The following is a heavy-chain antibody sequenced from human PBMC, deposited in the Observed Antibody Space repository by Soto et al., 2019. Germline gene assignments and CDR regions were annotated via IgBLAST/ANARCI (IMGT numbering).Heavy chain of an antibody. CDR2: ISHSGRT. CDR1: GASLRSGSYY. D-gene: IGHD3-10*01. CDR3: SYGSSFDY. Sequence: SETLSLTCTVSGASLRSGSYYWSWIRQPPGKGLEWIGYISHSGRTHYDPSPKSRLTMSVDTSQNQFSLQLNSVTAADTAVYYCSYGSSFDYWGQGTLVTVSS. J-gene: IGHJ4*02. V-gene: IGHV4-61*01.